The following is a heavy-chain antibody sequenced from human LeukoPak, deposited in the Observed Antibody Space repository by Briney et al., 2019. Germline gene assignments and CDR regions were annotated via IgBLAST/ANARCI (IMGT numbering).Heavy chain of an antibody. Sequence: GGSLRLSCAASGFTFSSYSMNWVRQAPGKGLEWVSSISSSSSYIYYADSVKGRFTISRDNSKNTLYLQMNSLRAEDTAVYYCANYGDQKWDYYYGMDVWGQGTTVTVSS. CDR3: ANYGDQKWDYYYGMDV. D-gene: IGHD4-17*01. V-gene: IGHV3-21*04. CDR2: ISSSSSYI. CDR1: GFTFSSYS. J-gene: IGHJ6*02.